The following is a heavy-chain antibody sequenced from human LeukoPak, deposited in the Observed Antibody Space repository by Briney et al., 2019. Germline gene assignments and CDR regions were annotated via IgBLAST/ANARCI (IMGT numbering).Heavy chain of an antibody. J-gene: IGHJ4*02. CDR2: ISAYNGDT. D-gene: IGHD3-9*01. Sequence: ASVKVSCKASGYRFTSYGISWVRQAPGQGLEWMGWISAYNGDTNYAQKLQGRVTMTTDTSTSTAYMELRSLRSDDTAVYYCARGGDGDILTGLVFDYWGQGTLVTVSS. CDR1: GYRFTSYG. CDR3: ARGGDGDILTGLVFDY. V-gene: IGHV1-18*01.